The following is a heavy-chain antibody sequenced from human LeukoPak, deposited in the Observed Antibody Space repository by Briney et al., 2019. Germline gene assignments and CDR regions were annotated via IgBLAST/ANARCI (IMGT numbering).Heavy chain of an antibody. V-gene: IGHV3-48*01. Sequence: PGGSLRLSCAASGFTFNVYSMNWVRQAPGKGLEWVSFISSSLDSSMYYADSVKGRFTISRDNAKNSLYLQMNSLRAEDTAVYYCARDVETIFFGGYENHFDYWGQGTLVTVSS. CDR3: ARDVETIFFGGYENHFDY. CDR1: GFTFNVYS. J-gene: IGHJ4*02. D-gene: IGHD5-12*01. CDR2: ISSSLDSSM.